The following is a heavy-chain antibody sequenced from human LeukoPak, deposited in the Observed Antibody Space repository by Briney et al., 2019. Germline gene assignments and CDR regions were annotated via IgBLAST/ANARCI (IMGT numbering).Heavy chain of an antibody. CDR1: GYTFTSYG. Sequence: ASVKVSCKASGYTFTSYGISWVRQAPGQGLEWMGWISAYNGNTNYAQKLQGRVTMTTDTSTSTAYIELRSLRSADTAVYYCARVSPAYYDFWSGYYYFDYWGQGTLVTVSS. J-gene: IGHJ4*02. CDR3: ARVSPAYYDFWSGYYYFDY. D-gene: IGHD3-3*01. V-gene: IGHV1-18*01. CDR2: ISAYNGNT.